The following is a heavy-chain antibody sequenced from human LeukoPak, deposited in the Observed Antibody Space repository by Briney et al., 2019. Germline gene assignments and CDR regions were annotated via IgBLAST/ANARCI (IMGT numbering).Heavy chain of an antibody. V-gene: IGHV4-59*01. D-gene: IGHD1-26*01. Sequence: SETLSVTCTVSGGSISSYYWNWIRQPPGKGLEWIGYIFYSGITNYNPSLKSRVTISVDTSKKQFSLKLTSVTAADTAVYYCARDSGSYPHWFAPWGQGTLVTVSS. CDR3: ARDSGSYPHWFAP. CDR2: IFYSGIT. J-gene: IGHJ5*02. CDR1: GGSISSYY.